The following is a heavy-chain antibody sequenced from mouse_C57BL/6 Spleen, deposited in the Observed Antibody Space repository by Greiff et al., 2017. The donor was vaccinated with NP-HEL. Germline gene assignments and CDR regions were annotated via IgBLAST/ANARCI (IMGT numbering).Heavy chain of an antibody. CDR2: IYPGDGDT. Sequence: VQLVESGPELVKPGASVKISCKASGYAFSSSWMNWVKQRPGKGLEWIGRIYPGDGDTNYNGKFKGKATLTADKSSSTAYMQLSSLTSEDSAVYFCAREDFSFDYWGQGTTLTVSS. CDR1: GYAFSSSW. V-gene: IGHV1-82*01. J-gene: IGHJ2*01. CDR3: AREDFSFDY.